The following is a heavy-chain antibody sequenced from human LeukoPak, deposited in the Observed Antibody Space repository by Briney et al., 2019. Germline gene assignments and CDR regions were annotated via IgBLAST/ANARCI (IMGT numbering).Heavy chain of an antibody. CDR2: IYYSGST. CDR3: ARSGSSWPYYYFDY. V-gene: IGHV4-39*01. CDR1: GGSIYSTSYY. D-gene: IGHD6-13*01. J-gene: IGHJ4*02. Sequence: SETLSLTCTVSGGSIYSTSYYWGWIRQPPGKGLEWIGNIYYSGSTYYSPSLKSRVTISVDTSKNQFSLKLSSVTAADTAVYYCARSGSSWPYYYFDYWGQGTLVTVSS.